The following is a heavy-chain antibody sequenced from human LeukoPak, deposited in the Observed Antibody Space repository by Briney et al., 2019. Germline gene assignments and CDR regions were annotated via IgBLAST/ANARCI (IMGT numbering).Heavy chain of an antibody. Sequence: GGSLRLSCAASGFTVSSNYMSWVRQAPGKGLEWVSVIYSGGSTYYADSVKGRFTISRDNSKNTLYLQMNSLRAEDTAVYYCAGDSSGYPYYFDYWGQGTLVTVSS. D-gene: IGHD3-22*01. J-gene: IGHJ4*02. CDR3: AGDSSGYPYYFDY. V-gene: IGHV3-53*01. CDR1: GFTVSSNY. CDR2: IYSGGST.